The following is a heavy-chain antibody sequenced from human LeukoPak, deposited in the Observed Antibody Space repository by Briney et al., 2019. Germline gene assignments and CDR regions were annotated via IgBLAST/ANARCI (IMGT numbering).Heavy chain of an antibody. V-gene: IGHV3-23*01. Sequence: GGSLRVSCAASGFTFSSYAMSCVRQAPGKGLEWVSAISGSGGSTYYADSVKGRFNISRDTAKNQLYLQMNSLRAEDTAVYYCASDVGDYWGQGHLVTVSS. CDR3: ASDVGDY. CDR2: ISGSGGST. CDR1: GFTFSSYA. D-gene: IGHD2-21*02. J-gene: IGHJ4*02.